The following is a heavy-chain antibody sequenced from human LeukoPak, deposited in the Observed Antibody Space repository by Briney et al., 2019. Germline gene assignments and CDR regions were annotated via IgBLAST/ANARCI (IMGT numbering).Heavy chain of an antibody. CDR3: ASRLKNYYYYYMDV. Sequence: NPSETLSLTCAVYGGSFSGYYWSWLRQPPGKGLEWIGEINHSGSTNYNPSLKSRVTISVDTSKNQFSLTLSSVTAADTAVYYCASRLKNYYYYYMDVWGKGTTVTVSS. V-gene: IGHV4-34*01. CDR2: INHSGST. D-gene: IGHD2-8*01. CDR1: GGSFSGYY. J-gene: IGHJ6*03.